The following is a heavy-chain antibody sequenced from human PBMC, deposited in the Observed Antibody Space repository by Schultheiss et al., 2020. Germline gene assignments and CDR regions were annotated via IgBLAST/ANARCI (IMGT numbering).Heavy chain of an antibody. CDR2: ISGSGGST. V-gene: IGHV3-23*01. CDR1: GFSLSAYG. Sequence: GGSLRLSCAVSGFSLSAYGIQWVRQAPGKGLEWVSAISGSGGSTYYADSVKGRFTIPRDNSKNTLYLQMNSLRAEDTAVYYCANLAVAGRGYWGQGTLVTVSS. J-gene: IGHJ4*02. D-gene: IGHD6-19*01. CDR3: ANLAVAGRGY.